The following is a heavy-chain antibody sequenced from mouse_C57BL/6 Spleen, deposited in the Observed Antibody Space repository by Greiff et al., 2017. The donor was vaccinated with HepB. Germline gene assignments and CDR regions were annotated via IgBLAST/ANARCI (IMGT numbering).Heavy chain of an antibody. D-gene: IGHD2-10*01. Sequence: QVQLKQPGAELVMPGASVKLSCKASGYTFTSYWMHWVKQRPGQGLEWIGEIDPSDSYTNYNQKFKGKSTLTVDKSSSTAYMQLSSLTSEDSAVYYCARWKAYYGKLDYWGQGTTLTVSS. CDR3: ARWKAYYGKLDY. CDR2: IDPSDSYT. V-gene: IGHV1-69*01. J-gene: IGHJ2*01. CDR1: GYTFTSYW.